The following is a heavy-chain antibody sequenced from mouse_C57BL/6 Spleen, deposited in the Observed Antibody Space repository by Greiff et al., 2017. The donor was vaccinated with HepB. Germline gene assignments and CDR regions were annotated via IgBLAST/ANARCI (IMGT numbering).Heavy chain of an antibody. CDR1: GYTFTSYW. Sequence: VQLQQPGTELVKPGASVKLSCKASGYTFTSYWMHWVKQRPGQGLVWIGNINPSNGGTNYNEKFKSKATLTVDKSSSTAYMQLSSLTSEDSAVYYCARSPRFDYYGSSYDWYFDVWGTGTTVTVSS. CDR3: ARSPRFDYYGSSYDWYFDV. V-gene: IGHV1-53*01. CDR2: INPSNGGT. J-gene: IGHJ1*03. D-gene: IGHD1-1*01.